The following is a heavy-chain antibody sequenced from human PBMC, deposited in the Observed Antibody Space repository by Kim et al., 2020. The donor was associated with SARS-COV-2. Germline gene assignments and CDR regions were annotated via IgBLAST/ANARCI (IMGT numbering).Heavy chain of an antibody. D-gene: IGHD2-15*01. J-gene: IGHJ6*02. CDR2: IDPSDSYT. CDR1: GYSFTSYW. Sequence: GESLKISCKGSGYSFTSYWISWVRQMPGKGLEWMGRIDPSDSYTNYSPSFQGHVTISADKSISTAYLQWSSLKASDTAMYYCARQFVVVVAAENYYYYGMDVWGQGTTVTVSS. V-gene: IGHV5-10-1*01. CDR3: ARQFVVVVAAENYYYYGMDV.